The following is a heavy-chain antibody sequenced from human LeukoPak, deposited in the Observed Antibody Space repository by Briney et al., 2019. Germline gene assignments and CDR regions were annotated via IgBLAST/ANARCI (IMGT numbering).Heavy chain of an antibody. CDR2: IYSGGST. D-gene: IGHD2-2*01. CDR1: RFTVSSNY. V-gene: IGHV3-53*01. J-gene: IGHJ6*02. CDR3: ANLGRRATTSAPDV. Sequence: GGSLRLSCAASRFTVSSNYMSWVRQAPGKGLEWVSVIYSGGSTYYADSVKGRFTISRDNSKNTLYLQMNSLRAEDTAVYYCANLGRRATTSAPDVWGQGTTVTVSS.